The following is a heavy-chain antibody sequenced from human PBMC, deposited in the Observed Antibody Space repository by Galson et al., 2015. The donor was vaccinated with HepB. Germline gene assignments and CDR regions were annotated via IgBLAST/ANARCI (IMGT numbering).Heavy chain of an antibody. D-gene: IGHD6-13*01. V-gene: IGHV1-3*01. J-gene: IGHJ4*02. CDR1: GYTFTSYA. Sequence: VKVSCKASGYTFTSYAMHWVRQAPGQRLEWMGWINAGNGNTKYSQKFQGRVTITRDTSASTAYMELSSLRSEDTAVYYCATPHTNPYSSSWLYYFDYWGQGTLVTVSS. CDR2: INAGNGNT. CDR3: ATPHTNPYSSSWLYYFDY.